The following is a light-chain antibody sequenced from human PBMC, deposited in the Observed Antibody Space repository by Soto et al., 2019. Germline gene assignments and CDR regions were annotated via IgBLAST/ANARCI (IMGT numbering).Light chain of an antibody. CDR1: QNLLHIDGYNY. V-gene: IGKV2-28*01. CDR3: MQAVYTRT. CDR2: LGS. Sequence: DIVMTQSPLSLSFTPGEPASISCRSSQNLLHIDGYNYLDWYLPKPGKSPKLLIFLGSYRASGVPDRLSVSGSGTDFTLRIRRVEAEDVGVYYCMQAVYTRTFGPGTKVDIK. J-gene: IGKJ1*01.